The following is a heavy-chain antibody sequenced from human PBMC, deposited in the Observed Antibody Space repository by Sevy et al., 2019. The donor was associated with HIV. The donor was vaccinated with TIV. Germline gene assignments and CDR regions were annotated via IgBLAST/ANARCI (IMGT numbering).Heavy chain of an antibody. CDR2: MNPNRGNT. D-gene: IGHD2-2*01. CDR1: GYTFTSYD. Sequence: ASVKVSCKASGYTFTSYDINWVRQATGQGLEWMGWMNPNRGNTGYAQKFQGRVTMTRNTSISTAYMELSSLRSEDTAVYYCASAGSSDDAFDIWGQGTMVTVSS. J-gene: IGHJ3*02. V-gene: IGHV1-8*01. CDR3: ASAGSSDDAFDI.